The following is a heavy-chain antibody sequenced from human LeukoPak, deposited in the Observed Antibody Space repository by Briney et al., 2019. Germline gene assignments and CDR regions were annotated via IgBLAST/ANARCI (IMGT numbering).Heavy chain of an antibody. CDR3: ANVKGYCSGGSCYLEAFDI. D-gene: IGHD2-15*01. Sequence: GGSLRLSCAASGFTFNSYSMNWVRQAPGKGLEWVSAIGGSGGSTYYADSVKGRFTISRDNSKNTLHLQMNSLRAEDTAVYYCANVKGYCSGGSCYLEAFDIWGQGTMVTVSS. CDR2: IGGSGGST. V-gene: IGHV3-23*01. CDR1: GFTFNSYS. J-gene: IGHJ3*02.